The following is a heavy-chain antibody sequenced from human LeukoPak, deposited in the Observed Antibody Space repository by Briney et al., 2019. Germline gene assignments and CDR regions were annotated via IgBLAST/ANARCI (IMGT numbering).Heavy chain of an antibody. V-gene: IGHV3-23*01. CDR3: AKDLKRWLQLKYNWFDP. CDR2: ISGSGGST. Sequence: PGGSLRLSCAASGFTVGSNYMSWVRQAPGKGLEWVSAISGSGGSTYYADSVKGRFTISRDNSKNTLYLQMNSLRAEDTAVYYCAKDLKRWLQLKYNWFDPWGQGTLVTVSS. D-gene: IGHD5-24*01. CDR1: GFTVGSNY. J-gene: IGHJ5*02.